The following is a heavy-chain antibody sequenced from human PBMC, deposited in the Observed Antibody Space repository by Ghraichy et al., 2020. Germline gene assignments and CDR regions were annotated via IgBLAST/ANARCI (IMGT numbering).Heavy chain of an antibody. CDR1: GYTFTSYG. Sequence: ASVKVSCKASGYTFTSYGISWVRQAPGQGLEWMGWISAYNGNTNYAQKLQGRVTMTTDTSTSTAYMELRSLRSDDTAVYYCARTTGYSSGWYVGYYYYGMDVWGQGTTVTVSS. CDR3: ARTTGYSSGWYVGYYYYGMDV. J-gene: IGHJ6*02. V-gene: IGHV1-18*01. D-gene: IGHD6-19*01. CDR2: ISAYNGNT.